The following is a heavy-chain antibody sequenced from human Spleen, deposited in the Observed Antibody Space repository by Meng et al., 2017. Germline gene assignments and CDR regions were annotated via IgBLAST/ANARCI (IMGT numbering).Heavy chain of an antibody. CDR1: GDSISNTNW. J-gene: IGHJ4*02. CDR2: IYPSGTT. D-gene: IGHD4-17*01. CDR3: AGGSLTVTTENINY. Sequence: QVQLQGAGPGLVKPSETLSLTCAVYGDSISNTNWWTWVRRPPGKGLEWIGEIYPSGTTDFNPSLKSRVTISVDRANNQFSLKLSSVTAADTAVYYCAGGSLTVTTENINYWGQGTLVTVSS. V-gene: IGHV4-4*02.